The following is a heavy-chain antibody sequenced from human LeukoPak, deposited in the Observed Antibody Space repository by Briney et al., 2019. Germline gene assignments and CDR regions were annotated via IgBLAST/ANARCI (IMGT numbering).Heavy chain of an antibody. Sequence: ASVKVSCKASGYTFTSYGISWVRQAPGQGLEWMGWISAYNGNTNYAQELQGRVTMTTDTSTSTAYMELRSLRSDDTAVYYCARDQPRYSSSWYGPAGLFDYWGQGTLVTVSS. J-gene: IGHJ4*02. V-gene: IGHV1-18*01. CDR2: ISAYNGNT. CDR1: GYTFTSYG. D-gene: IGHD6-13*01. CDR3: ARDQPRYSSSWYGPAGLFDY.